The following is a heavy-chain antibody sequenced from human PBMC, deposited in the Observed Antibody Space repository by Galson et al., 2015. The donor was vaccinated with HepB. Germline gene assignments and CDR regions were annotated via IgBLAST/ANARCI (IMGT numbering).Heavy chain of an antibody. CDR2: IIPMYDTS. J-gene: IGHJ4*02. V-gene: IGHV1-69*06. Sequence: SVKVSCKAPGGTFYNYAISWVRQAPGQGLEWMGGIIPMYDTSSTAQKFQGKVTITADRSTDTAYMELSSLRSEDTAVYYCGRVPLDSGAGSYNDYWGQGTLGAVAS. CDR3: GRVPLDSGAGSYNDY. D-gene: IGHD3-10*01. CDR1: GGTFYNYA.